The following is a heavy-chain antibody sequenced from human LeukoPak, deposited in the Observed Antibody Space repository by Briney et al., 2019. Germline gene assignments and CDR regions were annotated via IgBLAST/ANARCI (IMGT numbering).Heavy chain of an antibody. CDR3: ATGQSGSPLDY. CDR2: FDAEDGET. V-gene: IGHV1-24*01. D-gene: IGHD3-10*01. J-gene: IGHJ4*02. Sequence: GASVKVSCKVSGYTLTELSMHWVREARGKGLESLRGFDAEDGETICAQKYQGRVTMTEDTYTDTAYMELSSLRSEDTAVYYCATGQSGSPLDYWGQGTLVTVSS. CDR1: GYTLTELS.